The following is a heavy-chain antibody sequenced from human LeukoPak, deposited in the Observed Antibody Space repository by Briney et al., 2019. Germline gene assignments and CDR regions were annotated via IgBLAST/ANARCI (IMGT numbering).Heavy chain of an antibody. V-gene: IGHV3-23*01. CDR3: AKDLYNWMTSGFDP. D-gene: IGHD1-20*01. J-gene: IGHJ5*02. Sequence: GGSLRLSCAASGFTFSTYAMSWVRQAPGKGLEWVSDISNSDGSTYYARYADAVKGRFTISRDSSKNSLYLIMNSLRGEDTAVYYCAKDLYNWMTSGFDPWGQGTLVTASS. CDR1: GFTFSTYA. CDR2: ISNSDGST.